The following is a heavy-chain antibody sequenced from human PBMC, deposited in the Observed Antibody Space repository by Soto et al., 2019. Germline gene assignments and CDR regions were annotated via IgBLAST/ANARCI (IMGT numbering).Heavy chain of an antibody. D-gene: IGHD3-16*01. CDR3: ARDYDMDPHHADDYYGMDV. CDR1: GGSISSYY. Sequence: PSETLSLTCTVSGGSISSYYWSWIRQPAGKGLEWIGRIYTSGSTNYNPSLKSRVTMSVDTSKNQFSLKLSSVTAADTAVYYCARDYDMDPHHADDYYGMDVWGQGTTVTV. V-gene: IGHV4-4*07. J-gene: IGHJ6*02. CDR2: IYTSGST.